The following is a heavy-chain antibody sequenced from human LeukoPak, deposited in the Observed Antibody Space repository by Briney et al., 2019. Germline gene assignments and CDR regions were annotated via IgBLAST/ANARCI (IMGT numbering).Heavy chain of an antibody. V-gene: IGHV1-18*01. CDR3: ARGDSSHKTSWFDP. CDR2: ISAYNGNT. CDR1: DYTFTSYG. D-gene: IGHD6-13*01. J-gene: IGHJ5*02. Sequence: ASVKVSCKASDYTFTSYGISWVRQAPGQGLEWMGWISAYNGNTNYAQKLQGRVTMTTDTSTSTAYMELRSLRSDDTAVYYCARGDSSHKTSWFDPWGQGTLVTVSS.